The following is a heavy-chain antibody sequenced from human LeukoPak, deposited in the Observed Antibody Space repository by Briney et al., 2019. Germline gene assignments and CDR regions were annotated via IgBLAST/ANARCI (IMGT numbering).Heavy chain of an antibody. Sequence: PGGSLRLSCAASGFTFSSYSMNWVRQAPGKGLEWVSSISSSSSYIYYADSVKGRFTISRDNAKNSLYLQMNSLRAEDTAVYYCARDRCSSTSCYRFRSLDAFDIWGQGTMVTVSS. D-gene: IGHD2-2*02. CDR3: ARDRCSSTSCYRFRSLDAFDI. CDR1: GFTFSSYS. CDR2: ISSSSSYI. J-gene: IGHJ3*02. V-gene: IGHV3-21*01.